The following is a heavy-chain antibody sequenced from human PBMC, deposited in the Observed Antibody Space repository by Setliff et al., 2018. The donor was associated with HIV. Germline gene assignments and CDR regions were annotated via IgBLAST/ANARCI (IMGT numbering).Heavy chain of an antibody. D-gene: IGHD3-22*01. CDR1: GGSISSYY. Sequence: SETLSLTCTVSGGSISSYYWGWIRQSAGRGLEWIGRIYTSGSSKNNPSFESRVTMSLDTSKNQFSLQLRSVTVADTAVYYCAKAAGYYDSSGYFDSWGQGTLVTVSS. V-gene: IGHV4-4*07. CDR2: IYTSGSS. CDR3: AKAAGYYDSSGYFDS. J-gene: IGHJ4*02.